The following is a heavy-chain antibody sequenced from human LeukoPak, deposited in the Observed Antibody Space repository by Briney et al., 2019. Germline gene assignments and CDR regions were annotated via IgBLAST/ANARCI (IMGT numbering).Heavy chain of an antibody. J-gene: IGHJ4*02. CDR2: IGRSGRTI. V-gene: IGHV3-48*03. D-gene: IGHD3-10*01. Sequence: AGGSLRLSCAASGFTFSSDEMNWVRQAPGKGLEWVSYIGRSGRTIYYADSVKGRFTISSDNSKNTLYLQMNSLRAEETAVYYCARDLGHTSGLDYWGQGTLVTVSS. CDR3: ARDLGHTSGLDY. CDR1: GFTFSSDE.